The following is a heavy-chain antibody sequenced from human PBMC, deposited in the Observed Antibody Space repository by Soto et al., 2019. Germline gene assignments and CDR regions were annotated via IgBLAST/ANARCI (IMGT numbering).Heavy chain of an antibody. D-gene: IGHD2-15*01. CDR2: FDPEDGET. Sequence: GASVKVSCKVSGYTLTELSMHWVRQAPGKGLEWMGGFDPEDGETTYAQKFQGRVTMTEDTSTDTAYMELSSLRSEDTAVYYCATVGVVAAPKNYYYFDYWGQGTLVTVSS. CDR1: GYTLTELS. V-gene: IGHV1-24*01. CDR3: ATVGVVAAPKNYYYFDY. J-gene: IGHJ4*02.